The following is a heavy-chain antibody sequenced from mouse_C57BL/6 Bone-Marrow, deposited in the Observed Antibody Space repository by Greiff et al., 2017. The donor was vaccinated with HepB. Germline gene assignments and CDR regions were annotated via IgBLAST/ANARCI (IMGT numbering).Heavy chain of an antibody. CDR3: ARDYGSSSWFAY. D-gene: IGHD1-1*01. CDR2: ISYDGSN. Sequence: EVKLLESGPGLVKPSQSLSLTCSVTGYSITSGYYWNWIRQFPGNKLEWMGYISYDGSNNYNPSLKNRISITRDTSKNQFFLKLNSVTTEDTATYYCARDYGSSSWFAYWGQGTTLTVSS. CDR1: GYSITSGYY. J-gene: IGHJ2*01. V-gene: IGHV3-6*01.